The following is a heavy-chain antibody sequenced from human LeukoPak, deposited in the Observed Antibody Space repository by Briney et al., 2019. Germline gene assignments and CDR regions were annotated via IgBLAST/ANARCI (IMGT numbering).Heavy chain of an antibody. D-gene: IGHD3-9*01. CDR3: ARGPYYDILTGYWGLFDY. J-gene: IGHJ4*02. CDR2: IYYSGST. V-gene: IGHV4-61*02. CDR1: GGSISSGSYY. Sequence: PSQTLSLTCTVSGGSISSGSYYWSWIRQPAGKGLEWIGRIYYSGSTYYNPSLKSRVTISVDTSKNQFSLKLSSVTAADTAVYYCARGPYYDILTGYWGLFDYWGQGTLSPSPQ.